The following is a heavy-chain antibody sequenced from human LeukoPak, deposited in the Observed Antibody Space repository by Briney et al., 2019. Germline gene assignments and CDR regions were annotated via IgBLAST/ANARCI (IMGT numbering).Heavy chain of an antibody. D-gene: IGHD6-19*01. V-gene: IGHV3-33*01. CDR2: IWYDGSNK. Sequence: GGSLRLSCAASGFTFSSYGMHWVRQAPGEGLEWVAVIWYDGSNKYYADSVKGRFTISRDNSKNTLYLQMNSLRAEDTAVYDCARDRWRRYSSGSDYWGQGTLVTVSS. CDR3: ARDRWRRYSSGSDY. J-gene: IGHJ4*02. CDR1: GFTFSSYG.